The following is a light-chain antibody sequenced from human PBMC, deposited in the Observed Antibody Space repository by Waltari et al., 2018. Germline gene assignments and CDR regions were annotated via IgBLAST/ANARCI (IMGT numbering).Light chain of an antibody. CDR2: DAS. J-gene: IGKJ4*01. Sequence: DIQMTQAPSSLSASVGDIVTITCQASHDINKNLNWFQQKPGKAPKVLIFDASNLRTGVPLRFSGSGSGTHFTFTIRSLQPEDVATYYCQQYKNVPLTVGGGTKVEMK. CDR3: QQYKNVPLT. CDR1: HDINKN. V-gene: IGKV1-33*01.